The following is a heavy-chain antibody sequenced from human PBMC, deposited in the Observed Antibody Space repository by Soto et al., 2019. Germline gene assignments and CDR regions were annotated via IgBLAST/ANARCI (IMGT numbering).Heavy chain of an antibody. V-gene: IGHV3-48*04. CDR3: AVAVAGPTAIGY. J-gene: IGHJ4*02. Sequence: PGGSLRLSCAASGFTFSSYSMNWVRQAPGKGLEWVSFIGSSSGTIFYADSVKGRFTISRDNAKNTLYPQMNSLRAEDTAVYYCAVAVAGPTAIGYWGQGTLVTVSS. CDR2: IGSSSGTI. D-gene: IGHD6-19*01. CDR1: GFTFSSYS.